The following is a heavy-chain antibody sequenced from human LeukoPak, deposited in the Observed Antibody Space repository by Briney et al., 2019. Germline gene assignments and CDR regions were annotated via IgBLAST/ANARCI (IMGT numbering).Heavy chain of an antibody. Sequence: GGSLRLSCAASGFTFSSYAMHWVRQAPGKGLEWVAVISYDGSNKYYADSVKGRFTISRDNSKNTLYLQMNSLRAEDTAVYYCARDYYGSGSYRTSFGYWGQGTLVTVSS. CDR2: ISYDGSNK. J-gene: IGHJ4*02. CDR1: GFTFSSYA. D-gene: IGHD3-10*01. CDR3: ARDYYGSGSYRTSFGY. V-gene: IGHV3-30-3*01.